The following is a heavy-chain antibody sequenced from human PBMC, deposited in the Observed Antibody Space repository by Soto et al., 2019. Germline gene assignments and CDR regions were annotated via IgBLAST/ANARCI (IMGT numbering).Heavy chain of an antibody. J-gene: IGHJ4*02. CDR3: AREGYSSGYYFDY. CDR2: ISYDGSNK. D-gene: IGHD3-22*01. Sequence: GGSLRLSCAASGFTFSSYAMHWVRQAPGKGLEWVAVISYDGSNKYYADSVKGRFTISRDNSKNTLYLQMNSLRAEDTAVYYCAREGYSSGYYFDYWGQGTLVTVSS. V-gene: IGHV3-30-3*01. CDR1: GFTFSSYA.